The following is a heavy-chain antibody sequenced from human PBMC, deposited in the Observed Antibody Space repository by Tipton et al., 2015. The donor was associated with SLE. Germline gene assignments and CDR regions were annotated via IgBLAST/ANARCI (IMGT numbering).Heavy chain of an antibody. D-gene: IGHD3-3*01. CDR2: INHSGST. J-gene: IGHJ3*02. Sequence: TLSLTCAVYGGSFSGYYWSWIRQPPGKGLEWIGEINHSGSTNYNPSLKSRVTISVDTSKNQFSLKLSSVTAADTAVYYCARGHRCTRGGLCDFNIWGQGTMVTVSS. CDR1: GGSFSGYY. V-gene: IGHV4-34*01. CDR3: ARGHRCTRGGLCDFNI.